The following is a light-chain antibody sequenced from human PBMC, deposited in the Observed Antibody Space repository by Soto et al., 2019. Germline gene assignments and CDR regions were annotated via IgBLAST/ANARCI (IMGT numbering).Light chain of an antibody. CDR3: QQYGTSPPWT. J-gene: IGKJ2*02. Sequence: EIVLTQSAGSLSLSPGERATLSFRASQSVSSSYLAWYQQKPGQAPRLLIYGASSRATGIPDRFSGSGSGTDFTLTISRLEPEDFAVYYCQQYGTSPPWTFGQGTKLEIK. V-gene: IGKV3-20*01. CDR1: QSVSSSY. CDR2: GAS.